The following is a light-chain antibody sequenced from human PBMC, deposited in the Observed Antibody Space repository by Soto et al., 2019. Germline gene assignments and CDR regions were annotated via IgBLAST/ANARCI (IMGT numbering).Light chain of an antibody. CDR1: QSVSSY. Sequence: EIVLTHSPATLSLSPGDRATLSCRASQSVSSYLAWYQQKPGQAPRLLIYDASNRATGIPARFSGSGSGTDFTLTITTLEPEDFAVYYCQQRSNWPSTFGGGTKVDI. V-gene: IGKV3-11*01. J-gene: IGKJ4*01. CDR3: QQRSNWPST. CDR2: DAS.